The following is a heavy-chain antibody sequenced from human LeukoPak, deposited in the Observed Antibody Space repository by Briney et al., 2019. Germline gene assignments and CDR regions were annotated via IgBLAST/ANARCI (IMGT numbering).Heavy chain of an antibody. CDR2: IYYTGTT. J-gene: IGHJ5*02. V-gene: IGHV4-39*01. CDR3: ARQQCNGGSCYSRAIWFDP. Sequence: SETLSLTCNVSGGSISSASYYWGWLRHPPGKLLERIGSIYYTGTTYKRPYLKSRVTISVHTSKNQYSLKLSSVTAADTAVYYCARQQCNGGSCYSRAIWFDPWGQGTLVTVSS. D-gene: IGHD2-15*01. CDR1: GGSISSASYY.